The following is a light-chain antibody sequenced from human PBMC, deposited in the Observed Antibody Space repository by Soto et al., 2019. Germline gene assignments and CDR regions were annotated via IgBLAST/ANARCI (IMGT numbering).Light chain of an antibody. CDR3: QHYNSYSEA. J-gene: IGKJ1*01. Sequence: DIQMTQSPSTLSGSVGDRVTITCRASQTISSWLAWYQQKPGKAPKLLIYKASTLKSGVPSRCSGSGSGTAFTLTISSLQPDEFATYYCQHYNSYSEAFGQGTQVELK. CDR1: QTISSW. CDR2: KAS. V-gene: IGKV1-5*03.